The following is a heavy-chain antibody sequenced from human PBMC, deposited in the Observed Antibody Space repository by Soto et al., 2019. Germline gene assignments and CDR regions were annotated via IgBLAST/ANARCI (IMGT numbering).Heavy chain of an antibody. V-gene: IGHV4-59*08. CDR2: IHYSGST. Sequence: SETLSLTCAVSGGSISGYYWSWIRQPPGKGLEWIGYIHYSGSTNYNPSLKSRVTISVDTSKNQFSLKLRSVTAADTAIYYCARSFFDNFDYWGHGTLVSVSS. D-gene: IGHD3-3*01. CDR1: GGSISGYY. CDR3: ARSFFDNFDY. J-gene: IGHJ4*01.